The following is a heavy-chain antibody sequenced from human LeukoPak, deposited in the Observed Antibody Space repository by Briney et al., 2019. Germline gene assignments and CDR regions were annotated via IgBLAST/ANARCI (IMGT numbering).Heavy chain of an antibody. CDR1: GCAFTSYA. Sequence: GASVKVSCKAAGCAFTSYAMHWVRQAPGQRLEWMGWINAGNGNTKYSRKFQGRVTITRDTSASTAYMELSSLRSEDTAVYYCARTNYYGSGTLVYWGQRTLVTVSS. CDR3: ARTNYYGSGTLVY. V-gene: IGHV1-3*01. D-gene: IGHD3-10*01. CDR2: INAGNGNT. J-gene: IGHJ4*02.